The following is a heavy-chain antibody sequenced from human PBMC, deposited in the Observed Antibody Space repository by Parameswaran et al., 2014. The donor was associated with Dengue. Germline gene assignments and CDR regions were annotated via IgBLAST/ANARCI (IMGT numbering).Heavy chain of an antibody. Sequence: RWIRQPPGKGLEWVSYISSSGSTIYYADSVKGRFTISRDNAKNSLYLQMNSLRAEDTAVYYCARAGSGSFIVAQNYFDYWGQGTLVTVSS. CDR2: ISSSGSTI. J-gene: IGHJ4*02. D-gene: IGHD5-12*01. CDR3: ARAGSGSFIVAQNYFDY. V-gene: IGHV3-11*01.